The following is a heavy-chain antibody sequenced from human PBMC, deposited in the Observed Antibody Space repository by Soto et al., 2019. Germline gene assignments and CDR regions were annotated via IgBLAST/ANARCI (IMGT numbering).Heavy chain of an antibody. CDR1: GFTFSSYA. J-gene: IGHJ1*01. D-gene: IGHD3-10*01. CDR2: ISGSGGST. CDR3: AKDYKIRDPHPNALPEYFPH. Sequence: GGSLRLSCAASGFTFSSYAMSWVRQAPGKGLEWVSAISGSGGSTYYADSVKGRFTISRDNSKNTLYLQMNSLRAEDTAVYYCAKDYKIRDPHPNALPEYFPHWGQGTLVPVSS. V-gene: IGHV3-23*01.